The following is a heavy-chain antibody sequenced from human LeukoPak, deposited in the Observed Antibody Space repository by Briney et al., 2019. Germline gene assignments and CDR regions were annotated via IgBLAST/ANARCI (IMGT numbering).Heavy chain of an antibody. CDR1: GGSISSSSYY. CDR3: ADYGDYGSFDY. CDR2: IYYSGST. Sequence: PSETLSLTCTVSGGSISSSSYYWGWIRQPPGKGLEWIGSIYYSGSTYYNPSLKSRVTISVDTSKNQFSLKLSSVTAADTAVYYCADYGDYGSFDYWDQGTLVTVSS. V-gene: IGHV4-39*01. J-gene: IGHJ4*02. D-gene: IGHD4-17*01.